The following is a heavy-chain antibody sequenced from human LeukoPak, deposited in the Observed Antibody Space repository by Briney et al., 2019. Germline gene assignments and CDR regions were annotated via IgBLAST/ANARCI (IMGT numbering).Heavy chain of an antibody. CDR2: IIPIFGTA. V-gene: IGHV1-69*13. CDR3: ASQGSGSYYEGGADY. Sequence: SVKVSCKASGGTFSSYAISWVRQAPGQELEWMGGIIPIFGTANYAQKFQGRVTITADESTSTAYMELSSLRSEDTAVYYCASQGSGSYYEGGADYWGQGTLVTVSS. CDR1: GGTFSSYA. J-gene: IGHJ4*02. D-gene: IGHD1-26*01.